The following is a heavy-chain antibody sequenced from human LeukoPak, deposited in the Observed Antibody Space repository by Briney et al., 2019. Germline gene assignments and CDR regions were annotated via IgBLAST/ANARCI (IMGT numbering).Heavy chain of an antibody. D-gene: IGHD2-2*01. CDR3: ARSVGYCSSTSCDPAIDY. V-gene: IGHV4-59*01. CDR1: GGSISSYY. Sequence: PSETLSLTCTVSGGSISSYYWSWIRQPPGKGLEWIGYIYYSGSTNYNPSLKSRVTISVDTSKNQFSLKLSSVTAADTAVYYCARSVGYCSSTSCDPAIDYWGQGTLVTVSS. J-gene: IGHJ4*02. CDR2: IYYSGST.